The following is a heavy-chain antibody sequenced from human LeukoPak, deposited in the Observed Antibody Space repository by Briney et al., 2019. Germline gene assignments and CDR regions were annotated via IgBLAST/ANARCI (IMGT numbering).Heavy chain of an antibody. D-gene: IGHD3-10*01. J-gene: IGHJ4*02. CDR2: ISDSGGTT. V-gene: IGHV3-23*01. CDR1: GFTFSDYA. CDR3: AKKYYSDSETYLDY. Sequence: PGGSLRLSCAASGFTFSDYAMNWVRQAPGKGLEWVSVISDSGGTTFYADSAKGRFTISRDNSKNTLYLQMNSLRAEDTAVYYCAKKYYSDSETYLDYWGQGTLVTVSS.